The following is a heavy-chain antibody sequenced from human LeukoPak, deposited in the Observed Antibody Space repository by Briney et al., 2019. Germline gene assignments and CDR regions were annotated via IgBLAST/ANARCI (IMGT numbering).Heavy chain of an antibody. V-gene: IGHV4-61*01. D-gene: IGHD3-3*01. CDR2: IYYSGST. J-gene: IGHJ5*02. Sequence: PSETLSLTCTVSGGSVSSSNYYWSWIRQPPGKGLEWIGYIYYSGSTNYNPSLKSRITISADTSKNQFSLKLSSVTAADTAVYYCARYYDFWSGYYLSWFDPWGQGTLVTVSS. CDR1: GGSVSSSNYY. CDR3: ARYYDFWSGYYLSWFDP.